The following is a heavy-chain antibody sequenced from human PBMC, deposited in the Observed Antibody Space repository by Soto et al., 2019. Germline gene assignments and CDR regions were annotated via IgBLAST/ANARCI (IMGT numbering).Heavy chain of an antibody. CDR1: GGSIISSSYY. CDR3: ASLPILGRGYYYYYGMDV. V-gene: IGHV4-39*01. CDR2: IYYSGST. D-gene: IGHD1-26*01. Sequence: SETLSLTCTVSGGSIISSSYYWVLIRQPPGKGLEWIGSIYYSGSTYYNPSLKSRVTISVDTSKNQFSLKLSSVTAADTAVYYCASLPILGRGYYYYYGMDVWGQGTTVTVSS. J-gene: IGHJ6*02.